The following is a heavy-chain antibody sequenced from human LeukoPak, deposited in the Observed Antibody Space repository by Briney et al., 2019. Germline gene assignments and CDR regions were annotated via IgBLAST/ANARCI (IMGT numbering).Heavy chain of an antibody. CDR3: AKDRTILGVGKGGQAFDL. V-gene: IGHV3-21*01. D-gene: IGHD3-3*01. CDR2: ISSSSSYI. Sequence: GGSLRLSCAASGFTFSSYSMNWVRQAPGKGLEWVSSISSSSSYIYYADSVKGRFTISRDNSKNTLYLQMNSLRPEDTAVYYCAKDRTILGVGKGGQAFDLWGQGTMVTVSS. J-gene: IGHJ3*01. CDR1: GFTFSSYS.